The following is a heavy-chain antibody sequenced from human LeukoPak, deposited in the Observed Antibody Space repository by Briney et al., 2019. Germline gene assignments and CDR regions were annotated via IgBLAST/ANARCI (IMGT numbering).Heavy chain of an antibody. CDR2: ISPYNGNT. D-gene: IGHD3-22*01. V-gene: IGHV1-18*04. J-gene: IGHJ4*02. Sequence: GASVKVSCKASGYTFTRYFIHWVRQAPGQGLEWMAWISPYNGNTNFPQKLQGRVTMTTDTSTSTAYMELRSLRSDDTAVYYCARSPLPYYYDSSGPFDYWGQGTLVTVSS. CDR3: ARSPLPYYYDSSGPFDY. CDR1: GYTFTRYF.